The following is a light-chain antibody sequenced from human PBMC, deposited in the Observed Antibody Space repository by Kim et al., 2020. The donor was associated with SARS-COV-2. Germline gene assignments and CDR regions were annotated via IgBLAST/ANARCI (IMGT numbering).Light chain of an antibody. Sequence: DIQMTQSPSSLSASVGDRVTITCRASQSISSYLNWDQQKPGKAPKLLIYEASSLQSGVPSRFSGSGSGTDFTLTISSLQPEGFATFYSAESYSTTCTFGRGTKVDSK. CDR2: EAS. J-gene: IGKJ1*01. V-gene: IGKV1-39*01. CDR3: AESYSTTCT. CDR1: QSISSY.